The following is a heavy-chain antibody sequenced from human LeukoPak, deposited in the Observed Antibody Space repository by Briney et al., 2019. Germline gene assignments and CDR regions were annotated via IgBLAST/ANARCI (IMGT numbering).Heavy chain of an antibody. Sequence: GGSLRLSCAGSGFTFTNYWMKWVRQAPGKGLEWVANIKEDGSQIYYVDSVKGRFTISRDNAKNSVYLQMNSLRAEDTAVYYCAGSSGWLFDYWGQGTLVAVSS. CDR2: IKEDGSQI. D-gene: IGHD6-19*01. V-gene: IGHV3-7*01. CDR1: GFTFTNYW. J-gene: IGHJ4*02. CDR3: AGSSGWLFDY.